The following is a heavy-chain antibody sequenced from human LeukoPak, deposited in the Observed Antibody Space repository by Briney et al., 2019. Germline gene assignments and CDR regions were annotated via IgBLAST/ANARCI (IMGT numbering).Heavy chain of an antibody. Sequence: GGTLRLSCAASGFTFSSYGMSWVRQAPGKGLEWVSGISPSADIKYYADSVKGRFTISRDNSKNMLYLEVISLTADDTAVYYCAKDDAWLRFGEWSQGTLVTVSS. CDR2: ISPSADIK. V-gene: IGHV3-23*01. J-gene: IGHJ4*02. CDR1: GFTFSSYG. D-gene: IGHD3-10*01. CDR3: AKDDAWLRFGE.